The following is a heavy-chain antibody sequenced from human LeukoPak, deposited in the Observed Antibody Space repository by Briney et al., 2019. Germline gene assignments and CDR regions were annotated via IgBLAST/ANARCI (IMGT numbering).Heavy chain of an antibody. CDR3: AKDYYYGSGSYPSPYYFDY. CDR1: GFTFSSYG. CDR2: ISYDGSNK. J-gene: IGHJ4*02. Sequence: GRSLRLSCAASGFTFSSYGIHWVRQAPGKGLEWVAVISYDGSNKYYADSVKGRFTISRDNSKNTLYLQMNSLRAEDTAVYYCAKDYYYGSGSYPSPYYFDYWGQGTLVTVSS. V-gene: IGHV3-30*18. D-gene: IGHD3-10*01.